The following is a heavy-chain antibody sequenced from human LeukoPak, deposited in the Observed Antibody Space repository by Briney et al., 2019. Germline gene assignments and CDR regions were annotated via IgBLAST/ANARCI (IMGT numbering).Heavy chain of an antibody. CDR3: ARGPGSSSWTTRWFDP. CDR1: GFAFSDYY. J-gene: IGHJ5*02. Sequence: GGSLRLSCAASGFAFSDYYMSWIRQAPGKGLEWVSYISSSGSLIYYADSLKGRFTISRDNAKNSLFLQMNSLRAEDTAIYYCARGPGSSSWTTRWFDPWGQGTLVTVSS. CDR2: ISSSGSLI. D-gene: IGHD6-13*01. V-gene: IGHV3-11*01.